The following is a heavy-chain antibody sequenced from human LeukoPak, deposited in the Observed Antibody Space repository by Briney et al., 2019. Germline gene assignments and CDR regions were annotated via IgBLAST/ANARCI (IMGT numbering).Heavy chain of an antibody. CDR1: GHSLSSGYY. Sequence: SESLSLTCTVSGHSLSSGYYWGCSRQPPGKGLEWMGSIYPSGSTYYNPSLKSRDTISVDTSKNQFSLKLSSVTATDTAVDYCARYCSSTSCYGTFDYWGQGTLVPVSS. CDR3: ARYCSSTSCYGTFDY. D-gene: IGHD2-2*01. J-gene: IGHJ4*02. CDR2: IYPSGST. V-gene: IGHV4-38-2*02.